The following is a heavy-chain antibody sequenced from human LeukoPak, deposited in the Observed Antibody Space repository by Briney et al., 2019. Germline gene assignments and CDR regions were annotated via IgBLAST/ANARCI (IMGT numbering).Heavy chain of an antibody. V-gene: IGHV4-59*01. CDR3: AREYYYDSRDAFDI. CDR2: LYYSGST. Sequence: SETLSLTCTVSGGSISSYYWTWIRQPPGKGLEWIGSLYYSGSTNYNPSLKSRVTISVDTSKNQFSLKLSSVTAADTAVYYCAREYYYDSRDAFDIWGQGTMVTVSS. CDR1: GGSISSYY. J-gene: IGHJ3*02. D-gene: IGHD3-22*01.